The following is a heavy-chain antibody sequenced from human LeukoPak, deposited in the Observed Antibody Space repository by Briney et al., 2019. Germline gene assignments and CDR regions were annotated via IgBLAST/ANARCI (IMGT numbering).Heavy chain of an antibody. J-gene: IGHJ5*02. Sequence: PGRSLRLSCAASGFSLSSYGMHWVRQAPGKGLEWVAVIWYDGSDKYYADSVKGRFSISRDNSKNMMYLQMNSLGAEDTAVYYCARGRGYGGFGELSPWGQGTLVIVSS. V-gene: IGHV3-33*01. CDR2: IWYDGSDK. CDR1: GFSLSSYG. D-gene: IGHD3-10*01. CDR3: ARGRGYGGFGELSP.